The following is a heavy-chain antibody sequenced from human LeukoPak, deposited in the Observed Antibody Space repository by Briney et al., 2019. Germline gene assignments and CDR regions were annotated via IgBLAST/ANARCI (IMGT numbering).Heavy chain of an antibody. CDR3: ATDAAGWARDN. D-gene: IGHD6-19*01. CDR1: GFTFSIYS. J-gene: IGHJ4*02. Sequence: TGGSLRLSCAASGFTFSIYSMSWVRQAPGRGLEWVSTITGSGNDIFYADSVKGRFTISRDNTKKSLYLQMNSLRSEDTGVYYCATDAAGWARDNWGQGTLVTVSS. CDR2: ITGSGNDI. V-gene: IGHV3-21*01.